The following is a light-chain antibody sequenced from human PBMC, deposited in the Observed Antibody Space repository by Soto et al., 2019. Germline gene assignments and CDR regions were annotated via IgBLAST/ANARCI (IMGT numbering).Light chain of an antibody. V-gene: IGLV2-14*01. CDR1: TDDIGLYSF. CDR2: QAS. Sequence: QSALTQPASLSGSPGQSITISCTGTTDDIGLYSFVSWYEQHPGKAPKLIIYQASHRPSGVSDRFSGSKSGTTASLTISGLQPEDEADYYCSSFTADTTVVFGGGTKRTVL. J-gene: IGLJ2*01. CDR3: SSFTADTTVV.